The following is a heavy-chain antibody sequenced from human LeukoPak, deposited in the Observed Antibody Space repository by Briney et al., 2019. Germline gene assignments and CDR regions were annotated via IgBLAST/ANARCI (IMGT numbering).Heavy chain of an antibody. Sequence: GGSLRLSCAASGFTFSSYAMHWVRQAPGKGLEWVAVISYDGSNKYYADSVKGRFTIPRDNSKNTLYLQMNSLRAEDTAVYYCSSGYSNFDYWGQGTLVTVSS. J-gene: IGHJ4*02. CDR2: ISYDGSNK. V-gene: IGHV3-30-3*01. CDR1: GFTFSSYA. D-gene: IGHD3-22*01. CDR3: SSGYSNFDY.